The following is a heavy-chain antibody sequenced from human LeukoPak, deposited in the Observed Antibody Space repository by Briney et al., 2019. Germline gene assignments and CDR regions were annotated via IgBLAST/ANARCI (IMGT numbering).Heavy chain of an antibody. J-gene: IGHJ1*01. V-gene: IGHV4-34*01. CDR1: GGSFNGYY. Sequence: PSETLSLTCAVYGGSFNGYYWSWIRQLPGKGLEWIGEINHKGTTKYNSSLESRVTLSADKSKKQFSLKLSSVTAADTAIYYCARSAGEIRQLVSVRFQHWGLGTLVTVSS. CDR2: INHKGTT. CDR3: ARSAGEIRQLVSVRFQH. D-gene: IGHD4-17*01.